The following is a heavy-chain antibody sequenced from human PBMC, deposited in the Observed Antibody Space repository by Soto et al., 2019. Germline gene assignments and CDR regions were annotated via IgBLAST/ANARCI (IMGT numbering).Heavy chain of an antibody. CDR2: INPNSGGT. CDR3: ARARGFLVADNNGFEP. V-gene: IGHV1-2*02. J-gene: IGHJ5*02. Sequence: ASVKVSCKASGYTFTGYYMHWVRQAPGQGLEWMGWINPNSGGTNYAQKFQGRVTMTRDTSISTAYMELSRLRSDDTAVYYCARARGFLVADNNGFEPWGQGTLVIVS. CDR1: GYTFTGYY. D-gene: IGHD2-15*01.